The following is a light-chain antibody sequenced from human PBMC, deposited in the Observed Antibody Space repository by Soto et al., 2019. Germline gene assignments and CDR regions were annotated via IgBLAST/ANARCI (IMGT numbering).Light chain of an antibody. V-gene: IGLV1-40*01. J-gene: IGLJ1*01. CDR1: SSNIGAGYD. CDR3: CSYAGSYFV. CDR2: GNI. Sequence: QSVLTQPPSVSGAPGQRVTISCTGSSSNIGAGYDVHWYQQRPGTAPKLLIFGNINRPSGVPDRFSGSKSGTSASLAITGLQAEDEGDYYCCSYAGSYFVFGTGTKLTVL.